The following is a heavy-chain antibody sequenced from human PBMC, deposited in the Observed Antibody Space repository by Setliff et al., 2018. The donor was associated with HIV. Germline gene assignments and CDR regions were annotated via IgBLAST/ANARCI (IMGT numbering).Heavy chain of an antibody. CDR2: ISSSDDDP. Sequence: GGSLRLSCTASGFSFRNFGMTWVRQAPGKGLEWVSSISSSDDDPHYADSLRGRFTVSRDNAKSALSLQMNNLSVDDTAVYYCVRDSAASVWVGASVYYFDFWGQGIQVTVSS. CDR3: VRDSAASVWVGASVYYFDF. CDR1: GFSFRNFG. J-gene: IGHJ4*02. D-gene: IGHD1-26*01. V-gene: IGHV3-21*01.